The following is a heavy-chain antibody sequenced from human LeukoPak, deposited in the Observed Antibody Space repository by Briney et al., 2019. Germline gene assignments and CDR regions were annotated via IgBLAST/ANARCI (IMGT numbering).Heavy chain of an antibody. J-gene: IGHJ6*02. Sequence: GGSLRLSCEGSAFIFSGHWMNWVRQTPGKGLEWVASIKEDGSVRQYVDSVKGRFTISRDNSKDTLYLQMDSLRAEDTALYYCAREEHDYVWGSYRYYYYYGIDVWGQGTTVTVSS. V-gene: IGHV3-7*01. CDR1: AFIFSGHW. CDR2: IKEDGSVR. D-gene: IGHD3-16*02. CDR3: AREEHDYVWGSYRYYYYYGIDV.